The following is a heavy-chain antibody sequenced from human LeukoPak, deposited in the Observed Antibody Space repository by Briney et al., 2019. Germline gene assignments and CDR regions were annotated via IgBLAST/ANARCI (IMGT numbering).Heavy chain of an antibody. CDR1: GYTFTGYY. CDR2: INPNSGGT. V-gene: IGHV1-2*02. J-gene: IGHJ4*02. D-gene: IGHD2-15*01. CDR3: ARATGYCSGGSCYDGDY. Sequence: GASVKVSXKASGYTFTGYYMHWVRQAPGQGLEWMGWINPNSGGTNYAQKFQGRVTMTRDTSISTAYMELSRLRSDDTAVYYCARATGYCSGGSCYDGDYWGQGTLVTVSS.